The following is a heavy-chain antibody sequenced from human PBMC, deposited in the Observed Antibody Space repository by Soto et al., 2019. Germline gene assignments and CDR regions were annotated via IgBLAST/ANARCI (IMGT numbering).Heavy chain of an antibody. CDR3: AKEDEGYCTNGVCYRRVRGRHNPNWFDP. CDR2: ISGSGGST. D-gene: IGHD2-8*01. V-gene: IGHV3-23*01. Sequence: GGSLRLSCAASGFTFSSYAMSWVRQAPGKGLEWVSAISGSGGSTYYADSVKGRFTISRDNSKNTLYLQMNSLRAEDTAVYYCAKEDEGYCTNGVCYRRVRGRHNPNWFDPWGQGTLVTVSS. J-gene: IGHJ5*02. CDR1: GFTFSSYA.